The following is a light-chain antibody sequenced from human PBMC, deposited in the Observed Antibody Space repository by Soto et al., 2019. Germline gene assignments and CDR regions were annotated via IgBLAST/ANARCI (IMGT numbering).Light chain of an antibody. CDR3: LQDYDYPRT. V-gene: IGKV3-11*01. CDR1: QSVRTY. CDR2: DAS. Sequence: EIVLTQSPVTLSLSPGERATLSCRASQSVRTYLAWYQVKPGQAPRLLIYDASSRASGVPARFSGSGSGTDFTLTISSLEPEDFATYYCLQDYDYPRTFGQGTKVDIK. J-gene: IGKJ1*01.